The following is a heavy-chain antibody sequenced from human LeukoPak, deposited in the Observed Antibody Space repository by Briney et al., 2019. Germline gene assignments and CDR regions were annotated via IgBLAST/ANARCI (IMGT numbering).Heavy chain of an antibody. CDR2: ISYDGSNT. Sequence: GGSLRLSCAASGFTFSTYSMHWVRQAPGKGLEWVAVISYDGSNTYYADSVKGRFTISRDNSKNTLYLQMNSLRTEDTAVYYCAKDKSKYCSGGNCYGIDPWGQGTLVTVSS. CDR3: AKDKSKYCSGGNCYGIDP. V-gene: IGHV3-30*18. J-gene: IGHJ5*02. D-gene: IGHD2-15*01. CDR1: GFTFSTYS.